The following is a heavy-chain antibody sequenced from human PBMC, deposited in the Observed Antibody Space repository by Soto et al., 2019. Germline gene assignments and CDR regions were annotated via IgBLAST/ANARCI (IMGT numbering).Heavy chain of an antibody. V-gene: IGHV3-23*01. D-gene: IGHD6-19*01. J-gene: IGHJ4*02. CDR3: AKGGWLANSLEN. CDR2: ISASGRST. Sequence: EVQLLESGGGLAQPGGSLRLSCVASGFSFSSYGMTWVRQAPGKGLEWVSSISASGRSTYYADPVKGRFTLSRDSSRNTLHLQINSLRAEDTVVYYCAKGGWLANSLENWGQGILVTVSS. CDR1: GFSFSSYG.